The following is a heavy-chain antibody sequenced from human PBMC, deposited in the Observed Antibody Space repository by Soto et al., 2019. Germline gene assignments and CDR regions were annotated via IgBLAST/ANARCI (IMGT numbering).Heavy chain of an antibody. CDR1: GFSLSTSAMS. CDR3: ARSLRGDFWTEHLFDY. CDR2: IDRDEDT. J-gene: IGHJ4*02. Sequence: PSQTLSLTCTFSGFSLSTSAMSVSWIRQPPGKALEWLALIDRDEDTVYSTSLKTRLSISKDTSKNQVVLTMTNMDPVDTATYYCARSLRGDFWTEHLFDYWGQGTLVTVSS. V-gene: IGHV2-70*01. D-gene: IGHD3-3*01.